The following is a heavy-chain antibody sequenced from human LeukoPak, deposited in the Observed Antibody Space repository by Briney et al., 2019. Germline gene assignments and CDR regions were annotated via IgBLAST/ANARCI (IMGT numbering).Heavy chain of an antibody. CDR1: GFTFSSYA. Sequence: GGSLRLSCAASGFTFSSYAMHWVRQAPGKGLEWVAVISYDGSNKYYADSVKGRFTISRDNSKNTLYLQMNSLRAEDTAVYYCAIHSGSSLSDAFDIWGQGTMVTVSS. CDR3: AIHSGSSLSDAFDI. D-gene: IGHD1-26*01. J-gene: IGHJ3*02. V-gene: IGHV3-30-3*01. CDR2: ISYDGSNK.